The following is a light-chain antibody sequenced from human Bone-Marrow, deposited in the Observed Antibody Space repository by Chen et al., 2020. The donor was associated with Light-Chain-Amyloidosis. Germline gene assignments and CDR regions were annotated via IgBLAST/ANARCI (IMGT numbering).Light chain of an antibody. CDR3: SSYTSSSTQVV. CDR2: DGS. Sequence: QSALTQPASVSGSPGQSITISCTGTSSDVGGYNYVSWYQQHPGKAPKLMIYDGSNRPSGVSNRCSGSKAGNTASLTISGLQAEEEADYYCSSYTSSSTQVVFGGGTKLTVL. V-gene: IGLV2-14*01. CDR1: SSDVGGYNY. J-gene: IGLJ2*01.